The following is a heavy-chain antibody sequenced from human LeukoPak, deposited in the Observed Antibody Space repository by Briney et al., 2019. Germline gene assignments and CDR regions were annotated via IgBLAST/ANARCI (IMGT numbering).Heavy chain of an antibody. Sequence: ASVNVSCKASGYTFTSYGISWVRQAPGQGLEWMGWISAYNGNTNYAQKLQGRVAMTTDTSTSTAYMELRSLRSDDTAVYYCAREGPSLYYDFWSGYYHWFDPWGQGTLVTVSS. CDR1: GYTFTSYG. D-gene: IGHD3-3*01. V-gene: IGHV1-18*01. CDR3: AREGPSLYYDFWSGYYHWFDP. CDR2: ISAYNGNT. J-gene: IGHJ5*02.